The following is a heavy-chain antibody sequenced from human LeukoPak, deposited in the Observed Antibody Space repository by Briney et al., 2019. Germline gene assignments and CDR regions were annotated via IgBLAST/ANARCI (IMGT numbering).Heavy chain of an antibody. V-gene: IGHV3-23*01. D-gene: IGHD2-21*02. J-gene: IGHJ4*02. Sequence: GGSLRLSCAASGFTFNNYAMTWVRQAPGKGLEWVSGITAGGDKTFYADSVKGRFTISRDNSKNTLYLQTDSLRVEDTAVYYCAIGHYSDTSCAGDCYYSYWGQGTLVTVSS. CDR1: GFTFNNYA. CDR3: AIGHYSDTSCAGDCYYSY. CDR2: ITAGGDKT.